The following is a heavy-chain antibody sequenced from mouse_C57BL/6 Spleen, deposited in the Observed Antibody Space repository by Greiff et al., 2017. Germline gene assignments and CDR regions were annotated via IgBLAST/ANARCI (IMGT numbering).Heavy chain of an antibody. CDR2: IDPEDGDT. CDR1: GFNIKDYY. CDR3: TTDYYGSSPFAY. V-gene: IGHV14-1*01. Sequence: VQLQQSGAELVRPGASVKLSCTASGFNIKDYYMHWVKQRPEQGLEWIGRIDPEDGDTEYAPKFPGKATMTADTSSNTAYLQLSSLTSEDTAVYYCTTDYYGSSPFAYWGQGTLVTVSA. J-gene: IGHJ3*01. D-gene: IGHD1-1*01.